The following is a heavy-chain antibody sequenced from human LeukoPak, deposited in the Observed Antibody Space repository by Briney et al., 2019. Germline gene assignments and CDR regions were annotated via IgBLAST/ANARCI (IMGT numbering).Heavy chain of an antibody. CDR3: ATTPPYGSGSYYNY. CDR1: GFTFSSYG. J-gene: IGHJ4*02. Sequence: GGSLRLSCAASGFTFSSYGMHWVRQPPGKGLEWVAVIWYDGSNTYYADSVTGRFTISRDNSKNTLYLKMNSLRAEDTAVYYCATTPPYGSGSYYNYWGQGTLVTVSA. V-gene: IGHV3-33*03. D-gene: IGHD3-10*01. CDR2: IWYDGSNT.